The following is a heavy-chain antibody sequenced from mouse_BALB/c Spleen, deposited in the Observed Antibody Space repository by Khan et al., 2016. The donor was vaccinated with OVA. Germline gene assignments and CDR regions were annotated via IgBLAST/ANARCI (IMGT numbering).Heavy chain of an antibody. Sequence: VQLKESGAELVRPGASVKLSCTASGFTITDTYIHWVKQRPEQGLEWIGGIDPSNGDTKYAPKFSDQATIPTNTSSNTAYLQVSSLTSEDTAVDYCVTLYGNPFPYWGQGTLVTVSA. CDR2: IDPSNGDT. D-gene: IGHD2-1*01. CDR3: VTLYGNPFPY. J-gene: IGHJ3*01. V-gene: IGHV14-3*02. CDR1: GFTITDTY.